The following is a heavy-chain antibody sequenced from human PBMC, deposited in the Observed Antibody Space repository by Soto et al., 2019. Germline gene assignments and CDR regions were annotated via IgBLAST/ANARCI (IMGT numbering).Heavy chain of an antibody. D-gene: IGHD5-12*01. Sequence: QVQLVQSGAEVKKPGASVKVSCKASGYTFTSYYMHWVRQAPGQGLEWMGIINPSGGSTSYAQKFQGRVTMTRDPYTSTVYMELSSLRSEDTAVYYCARDPRAGYNIKPHLDYWGQGTLVTVSS. CDR1: GYTFTSYY. V-gene: IGHV1-46*01. CDR2: INPSGGST. J-gene: IGHJ4*02. CDR3: ARDPRAGYNIKPHLDY.